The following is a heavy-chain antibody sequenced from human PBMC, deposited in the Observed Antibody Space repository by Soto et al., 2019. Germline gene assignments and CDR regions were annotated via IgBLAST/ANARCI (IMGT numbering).Heavy chain of an antibody. CDR3: ARDSSSRAGMDV. Sequence: PSETLSLTCTVSGGSISSGGYYWSWIRQHPGKGLEWIGYIYYSGSTYYNPSLKSRVTISVDTSKNQFSLKLSSVTAADTAVYYCARDSSSRAGMDVWGKGTTVTVSS. V-gene: IGHV4-31*03. CDR2: IYYSGST. D-gene: IGHD6-13*01. CDR1: GGSISSGGYY. J-gene: IGHJ6*04.